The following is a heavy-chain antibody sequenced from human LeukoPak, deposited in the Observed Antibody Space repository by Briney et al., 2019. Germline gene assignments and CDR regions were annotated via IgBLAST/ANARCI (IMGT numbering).Heavy chain of an antibody. Sequence: PGGSLRLSCAASGFTFSSYSMNRVRQAPGKGLEWVSSISSSSGSIYYADSVKGRFTVSRDNAKNSLYLQMNSLRAEDTAVYYCARDWNYFSTWGQGTLVTVSS. CDR2: ISSSSGSI. CDR1: GFTFSSYS. J-gene: IGHJ4*02. V-gene: IGHV3-21*01. D-gene: IGHD1-1*01. CDR3: ARDWNYFST.